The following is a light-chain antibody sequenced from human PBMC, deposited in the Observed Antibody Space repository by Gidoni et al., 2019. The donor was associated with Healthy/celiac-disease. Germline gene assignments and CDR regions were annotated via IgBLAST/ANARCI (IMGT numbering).Light chain of an antibody. CDR1: SSNIGAGYD. V-gene: IGLV1-40*01. J-gene: IGLJ2*01. CDR2: GNS. CDR3: QSYDSSLSGYVV. Sequence: QSVLTQPPSVSGAPGQRVPISCTGSSSNIGAGYDVHWYQQLPGTAPKLLIYGNSNRPSGVPDRFSGSKSGTSASLAITGLQAEDAADYYCQSYDSSLSGYVVFGGGTKLTVL.